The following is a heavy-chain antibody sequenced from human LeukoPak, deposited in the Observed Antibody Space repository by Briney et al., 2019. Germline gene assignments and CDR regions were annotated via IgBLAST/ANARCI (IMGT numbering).Heavy chain of an antibody. D-gene: IGHD7-27*01. CDR3: ATIAPGDLFDS. CDR1: GSTLTEFS. Sequence: GASVKVSCKVSGSTLTEFSIHWVRQAPGKGLEWMGGFVPEDDETIYVQSFQGRVTMTEDTSTDTAYMELSSLRSEDTAMYYCATIAPGDLFDSWGQGTLVTVSS. CDR2: FVPEDDET. V-gene: IGHV1-24*01. J-gene: IGHJ4*02.